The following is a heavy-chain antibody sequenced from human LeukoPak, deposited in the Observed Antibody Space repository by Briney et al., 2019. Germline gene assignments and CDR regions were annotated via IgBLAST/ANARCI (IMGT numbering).Heavy chain of an antibody. D-gene: IGHD4-23*01. CDR3: VYGGKTLIDY. V-gene: IGHV4-59*01. J-gene: IGHJ4*02. Sequence: SETLSLTCTVSGGSISGYYWNWIRQPPGKGLEWIGYMYYTGSTNYNPSLKSRVTISVDTSKNQFSLKLSSVTAADTAVYYCVYGGKTLIDYWGQGTLVTVSS. CDR1: GGSISGYY. CDR2: MYYTGST.